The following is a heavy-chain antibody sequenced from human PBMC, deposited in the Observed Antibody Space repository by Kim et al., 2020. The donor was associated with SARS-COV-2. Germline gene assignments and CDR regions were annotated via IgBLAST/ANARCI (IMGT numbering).Heavy chain of an antibody. V-gene: IGHV1-3*01. D-gene: IGHD3-16*01. J-gene: IGHJ4*02. CDR1: GYTFANYG. CDR2: IHAANGNT. Sequence: ASVKVSCRASGYTFANYGIHWVRQAPGQRLEWMGWIHAANGNTKYSQKFQGRVTFTTDTSANTGYMELSSLRSEDTAVYYCARFGESVGGFFVGFDYWGQGSLLIVSS. CDR3: ARFGESVGGFFVGFDY.